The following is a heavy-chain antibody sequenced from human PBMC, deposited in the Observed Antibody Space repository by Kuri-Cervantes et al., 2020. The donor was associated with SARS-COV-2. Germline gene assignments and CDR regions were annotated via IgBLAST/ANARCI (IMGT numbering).Heavy chain of an antibody. J-gene: IGHJ4*02. Sequence: GGSLRLSCAASRFTFRNYGMHWVRQAPGKGLEWVALIPYDETYKYYADSVESRFTISRDNSENTLYLQMNSLRAEDTAMYYCAAERYEWLAYAYYFDLWGQGTLVTVSS. CDR1: RFTFRNYG. V-gene: IGHV3-30*03. CDR2: IPYDETYK. CDR3: AAERYEWLAYAYYFDL. D-gene: IGHD6-19*01.